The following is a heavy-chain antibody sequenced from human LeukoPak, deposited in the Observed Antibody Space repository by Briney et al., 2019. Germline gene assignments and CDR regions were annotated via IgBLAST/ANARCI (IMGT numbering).Heavy chain of an antibody. CDR1: GFTFSSYW. CDR2: IKQDGSEK. Sequence: GGSLRLSCAASGFTFSSYWMSWVRQAPGKGLEWVANIKQDGSEKYYVDSVKGRFTISRDSAKNSLYLQMNSLRAEDTAVYYCARENYSNFYYYYYYMDVWGKGTTVTVSS. V-gene: IGHV3-7*01. CDR3: ARENYSNFYYYYYYMDV. D-gene: IGHD4-11*01. J-gene: IGHJ6*03.